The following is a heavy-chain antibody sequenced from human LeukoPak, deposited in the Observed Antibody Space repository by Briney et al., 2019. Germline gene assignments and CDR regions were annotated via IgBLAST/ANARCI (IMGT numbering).Heavy chain of an antibody. D-gene: IGHD2-8*02. CDR2: MHSSGSI. CDR1: GDSISSGGYY. J-gene: IGHJ4*02. Sequence: SQTLSLTCTVSGDSISSGGYYWSWIRQPPGKGLEWIGSMHSSGSIYYTPSLKSRATISLDTSNNQFSLKLTSVTAADSAVYYCARGWGTGYWGQGTLVTVSS. CDR3: ARGWGTGY. V-gene: IGHV4-39*07.